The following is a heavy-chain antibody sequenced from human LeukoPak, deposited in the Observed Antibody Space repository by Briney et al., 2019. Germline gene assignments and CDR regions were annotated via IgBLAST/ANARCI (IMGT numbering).Heavy chain of an antibody. D-gene: IGHD6-6*01. J-gene: IGHJ6*02. V-gene: IGHV6-1*01. CDR3: ARRGPAGSSSSGMDV. CDR1: GDSVSSNSAT. Sequence: SQTLSLTCAISGDSVSSNSATWNWIRQSPSRGLGWLGWTYYRSQWYNDYAVSVKSRITINPDTSKNQFSLQLNSVTPEDTAVYYCARRGPAGSSSSGMDVWGQGTTVTVSS. CDR2: TYYRSQWYN.